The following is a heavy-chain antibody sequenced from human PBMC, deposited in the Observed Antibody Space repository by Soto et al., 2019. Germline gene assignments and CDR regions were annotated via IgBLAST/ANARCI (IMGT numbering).Heavy chain of an antibody. D-gene: IGHD3-10*01. CDR2: IYHSGST. CDR3: AREVRGAPNY. V-gene: IGHV4-30-2*01. J-gene: IGHJ4*02. CDR1: VVSISSGGYS. Sequence: SETLSLTCAFSVVSISSGGYSCSWIRQPPGKGLEWIGYIYHSGSTYYNPSLKSRVTISVDRSKNQFSLKLSSVTAADTAVYYCAREVRGAPNYWGQGTLVTVSS.